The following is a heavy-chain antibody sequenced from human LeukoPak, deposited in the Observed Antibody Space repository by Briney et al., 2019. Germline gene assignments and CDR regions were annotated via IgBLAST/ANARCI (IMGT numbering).Heavy chain of an antibody. V-gene: IGHV4-39*01. CDR1: GVSISSSNSY. CDR2: IYYSGNT. J-gene: IGHJ4*02. Sequence: SETLSLTRTVSGVSISSSNSYWRWIRQPPGKGLEWIGSIYYSGNTYYNASLKSQVSISIDTSKNQFSLRLTSVTAADTAVYYCARQTGSGLFILPGGQGTLVTVSS. CDR3: ARQTGSGLFILP. D-gene: IGHD3/OR15-3a*01.